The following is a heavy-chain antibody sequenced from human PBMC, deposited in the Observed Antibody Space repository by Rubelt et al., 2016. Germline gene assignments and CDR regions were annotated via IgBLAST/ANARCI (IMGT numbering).Heavy chain of an antibody. CDR3: ARNWGFDY. J-gene: IGHJ4*02. D-gene: IGHD7-27*01. V-gene: IGHV3-66*01. Sequence: EVQLVESGGGLVQPGGSLRLSCAASGFTVSSNYMSWVRQAPGKGLEWVSVIYSGGSTYYADSVKGRYTISRGNSKNTLDLQRNSLGAEDTAVYYCARNWGFDYWGQGTLVTVSS. CDR1: GFTVSSNY. CDR2: IYSGGST.